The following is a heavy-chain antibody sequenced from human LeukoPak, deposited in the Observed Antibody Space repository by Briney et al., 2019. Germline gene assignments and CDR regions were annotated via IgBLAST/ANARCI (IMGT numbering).Heavy chain of an antibody. D-gene: IGHD2-2*01. CDR2: IYYSGST. CDR1: GGSVSSGSYY. J-gene: IGHJ4*02. V-gene: IGHV4-61*01. Sequence: SETLSLTCTISGGSVSSGSYYWSWIRQPPGKGLEWIGYIYYSGSTNYNPSLKGRVTISVDTSKNQFSLKLSSVTAADTAVYYCARGYCSSTSCQPNLDYWGQGTLVTVSS. CDR3: ARGYCSSTSCQPNLDY.